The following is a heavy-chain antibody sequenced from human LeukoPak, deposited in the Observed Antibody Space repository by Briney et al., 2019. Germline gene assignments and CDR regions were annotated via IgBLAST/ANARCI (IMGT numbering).Heavy chain of an antibody. CDR1: GFTFTSYW. J-gene: IGHJ4*02. V-gene: IGHV3-33*08. D-gene: IGHD1-26*01. CDR3: ARDGRALLRDFDY. Sequence: PGGSLRLSCSASGFTFTSYWMHWVRQAPGKGLEWVAGIWYDGSNYYYADSVKGRFTISRDNSKNTLYLQMNSLRAEDTGVYYCARDGRALLRDFDYWGQGTLVTVSS. CDR2: IWYDGSNY.